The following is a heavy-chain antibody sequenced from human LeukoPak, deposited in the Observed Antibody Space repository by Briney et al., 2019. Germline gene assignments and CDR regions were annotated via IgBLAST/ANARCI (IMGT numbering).Heavy chain of an antibody. V-gene: IGHV3-48*01. J-gene: IGHJ4*01. D-gene: IGHD3-10*01. Sequence: GGSLRLSCAASGFTFSSYTMNWVRQAPGKGLEWISYISSSRSTIYYTDSVKGRFTISRDNAKNSLYLQMNSLRAEDTAVYYCAREVLYYSNSGSSPYFDCWGQEPWSPSPQ. CDR3: AREVLYYSNSGSSPYFDC. CDR2: ISSSRSTI. CDR1: GFTFSSYT.